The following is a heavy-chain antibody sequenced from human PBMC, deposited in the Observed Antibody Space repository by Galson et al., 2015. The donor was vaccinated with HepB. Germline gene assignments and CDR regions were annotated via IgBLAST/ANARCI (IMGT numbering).Heavy chain of an antibody. CDR1: GFTFSDYY. V-gene: IGHV3-11*06. CDR2: VSSSSSYT. D-gene: IGHD3-3*01. Sequence: SLRLSCAASGFTFSDYYMSWIRQAPGKGLEWVSYVSSSSSYTNYADSVKGRFTISRDNAKNSLYLQMNSLRAEDTAVYYCARDRGLRFLEWLFGDAFDIWGQGTMVTVSS. J-gene: IGHJ3*02. CDR3: ARDRGLRFLEWLFGDAFDI.